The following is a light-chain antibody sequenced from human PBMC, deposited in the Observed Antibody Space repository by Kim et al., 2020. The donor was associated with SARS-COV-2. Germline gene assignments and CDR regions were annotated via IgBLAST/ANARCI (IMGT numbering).Light chain of an antibody. Sequence: VDPGQKASFTCDEDKLRGTYAYWYQPKPGRPPVLVIYRDSTRPSGIHERFSGSSSGNTATLTISGTRAMDEADYYCQAWDSSTVVFGGGTQLTVL. CDR2: RDS. CDR3: QAWDSSTVV. J-gene: IGLJ2*01. CDR1: KLRGTY. V-gene: IGLV3-1*01.